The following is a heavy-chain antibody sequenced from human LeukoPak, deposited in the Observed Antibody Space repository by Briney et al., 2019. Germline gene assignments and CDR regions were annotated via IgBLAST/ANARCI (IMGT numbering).Heavy chain of an antibody. D-gene: IGHD4-11*01. J-gene: IGHJ6*02. CDR2: ISASGGST. Sequence: GGSLKLSCAASGFTFSSSAMSWVRQVPGKGLEWVSGISASGGSTYYADSVRGRFTISRDNSKNTLYVQMNSLRDEDTAVYYCAKDNYPGGYYYGMDVWGQGTTVTVSS. V-gene: IGHV3-23*01. CDR1: GFTFSSSA. CDR3: AKDNYPGGYYYGMDV.